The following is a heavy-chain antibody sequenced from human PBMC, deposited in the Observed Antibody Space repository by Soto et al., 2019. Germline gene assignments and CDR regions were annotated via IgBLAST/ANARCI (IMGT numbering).Heavy chain of an antibody. D-gene: IGHD6-25*01. V-gene: IGHV3-23*01. CDR3: ARLSSGGYFDY. CDR2: ISGSGDST. J-gene: IGHJ4*01. Sequence: EVQLLESGGGLVQTGGSLRISCAASGFSFSSYAMNWVRRAPGEGLEWVSGISGSGDSTYYADSVKGRFTISRDDSKNPLYLQMNSLRAEDTAVYYSARLSSGGYFDYWGHGTLVTVSS. CDR1: GFSFSSYA.